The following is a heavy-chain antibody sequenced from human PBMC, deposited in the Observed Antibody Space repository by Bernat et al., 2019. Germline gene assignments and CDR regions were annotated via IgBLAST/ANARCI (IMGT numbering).Heavy chain of an antibody. J-gene: IGHJ3*02. CDR1: GFTFSSYG. Sequence: QVQLVESGGGVVQPGRSLRLSCAASGFTFSSYGMHWVRQAPGKGLEWVAVIWYDGSNKYYADSVKGRFTISRDNSKNTLYLQMNSLRAKDTAVYYCAREKQWLEGLGSSDAFDIWGQGTMVTVSS. CDR2: IWYDGSNK. D-gene: IGHD6-19*01. V-gene: IGHV3-33*01. CDR3: AREKQWLEGLGSSDAFDI.